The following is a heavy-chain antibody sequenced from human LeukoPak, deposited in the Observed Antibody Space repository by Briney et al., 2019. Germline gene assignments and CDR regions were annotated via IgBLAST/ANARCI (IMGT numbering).Heavy chain of an antibody. J-gene: IGHJ4*02. V-gene: IGHV3-23*01. Sequence: PGGSLRLSCVASGFPFSSFAMTWVRQAPGKGLEWVSALSGSGGSANYADSVRDRFTISRDNSKNTLYLQMNSLRAEDSAVYYCAKSITIFAVVTGFDYWGQGTLVTVSS. D-gene: IGHD3-3*01. CDR2: LSGSGGSA. CDR1: GFPFSSFA. CDR3: AKSITIFAVVTGFDY.